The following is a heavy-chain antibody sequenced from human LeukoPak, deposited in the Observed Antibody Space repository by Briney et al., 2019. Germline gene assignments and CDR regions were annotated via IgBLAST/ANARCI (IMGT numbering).Heavy chain of an antibody. D-gene: IGHD3-10*02. Sequence: GGSLRLSCAASGFTFSSYAMSWVRQAPGKGLEWVSAISGSGGSTYYADSVKGRFIISRDNSKNTLYLQMNSLRAEDTAVYYCAKLGVRGVITPIDYWGQGTLVTVSS. CDR2: ISGSGGST. CDR1: GFTFSSYA. CDR3: AKLGVRGVITPIDY. J-gene: IGHJ4*02. V-gene: IGHV3-23*01.